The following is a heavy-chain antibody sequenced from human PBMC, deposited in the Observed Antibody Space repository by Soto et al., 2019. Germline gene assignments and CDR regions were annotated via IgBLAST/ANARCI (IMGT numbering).Heavy chain of an antibody. CDR3: ARDTRTTAKKNWFDP. Sequence: SETLSLTCTVSGGSISSGDYYWSWIRQPPGKGLEWIGYIYYSGSTYYNPSLKSRVTISVDTSKNQFSLKLSSVTAADTAVYYCARDTRTTAKKNWFDPWGQGTLVTVSS. V-gene: IGHV4-30-4*01. D-gene: IGHD4-4*01. CDR1: GGSISSGDYY. J-gene: IGHJ5*02. CDR2: IYYSGST.